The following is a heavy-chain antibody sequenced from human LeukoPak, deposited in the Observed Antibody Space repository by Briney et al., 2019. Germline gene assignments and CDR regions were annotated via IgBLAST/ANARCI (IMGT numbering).Heavy chain of an antibody. D-gene: IGHD3-10*01. CDR3: ARHPGYYYYYMDV. V-gene: IGHV4-34*01. J-gene: IGHJ6*03. Sequence: SETLSLTCAVYGGSFSGYYWGWIRQPPGTGLEWIGSMYHSGSTYYNPSLKSRVTISVDTSKNQFSLKLSSVTAADTAVYYCARHPGYYYYYMDVWGKGTTVTISS. CDR2: MYHSGST. CDR1: GGSFSGYY.